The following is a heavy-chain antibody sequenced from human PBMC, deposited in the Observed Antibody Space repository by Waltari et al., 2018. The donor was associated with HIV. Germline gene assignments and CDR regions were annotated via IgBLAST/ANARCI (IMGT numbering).Heavy chain of an antibody. V-gene: IGHV3-30*02. CDR3: ARGGLAISPAGTRLYTGMDV. Sequence: QVHLVGSGGGVVQRGGSLKLPRAASGFPFSNSLMHWVRQAPGKGLEWVTFIYYDGNNKNYADSVKGRFTISRDNSKKTLYLQMNSLRHEDTAVYYCARGGLAISPAGTRLYTGMDVWGQGTTVTVSS. J-gene: IGHJ6*02. CDR1: GFPFSNSL. CDR2: IYYDGNNK. D-gene: IGHD6-13*01.